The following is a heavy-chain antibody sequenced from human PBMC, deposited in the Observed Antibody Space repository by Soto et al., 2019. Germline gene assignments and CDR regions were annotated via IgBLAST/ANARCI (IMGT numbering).Heavy chain of an antibody. V-gene: IGHV2-5*02. J-gene: IGHJ4*02. CDR3: AHLAYYGSGSYTY. CDR2: VYWDDDK. CDR1: GFSLSTSGVG. D-gene: IGHD3-10*01. Sequence: QITLKESGPTLVKPTQTLMLTCTFSGFSLSTSGVGVGWIRQPPGKALEWLASVYWDDDKRYSPSLESRLTIAKGTSTHQVVLTLTEMDAVDTATYYCAHLAYYGSGSYTYWGQGTLVTVSS.